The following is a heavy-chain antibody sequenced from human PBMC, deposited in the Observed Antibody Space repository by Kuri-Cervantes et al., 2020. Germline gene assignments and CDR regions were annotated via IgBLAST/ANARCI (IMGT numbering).Heavy chain of an antibody. CDR1: GDSVSRANFY. V-gene: IGHV4-61*01. Sequence: ESLKISCTVSGDSVSRANFYWSWIRQPPGKGLEWIGYIYNSGSTNSNPSLKSRVSISVDRSKNQFSLKLKSVTSADTAVYFCASAIVGVMAFDTWGQGTMVTVSS. CDR2: IYNSGST. D-gene: IGHD1-26*01. J-gene: IGHJ3*02. CDR3: ASAIVGVMAFDT.